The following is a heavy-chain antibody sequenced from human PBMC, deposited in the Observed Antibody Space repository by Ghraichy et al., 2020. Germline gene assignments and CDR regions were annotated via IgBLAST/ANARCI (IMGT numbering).Heavy chain of an antibody. CDR1: GFTFSSYA. V-gene: IGHV3-23*01. CDR3: AKGEAYCSSTSCYTYFDY. CDR2: ISGSGGST. J-gene: IGHJ4*02. Sequence: GGSLRLSCAASGFTFSSYAMSWVRQAPGKGLEWVSAISGSGGSTYYADSVKGRFTISRDNSKNTLYLQMNSLSAEDTAVYYCAKGEAYCSSTSCYTYFDYWGQGTLVTVSS. D-gene: IGHD2-2*01.